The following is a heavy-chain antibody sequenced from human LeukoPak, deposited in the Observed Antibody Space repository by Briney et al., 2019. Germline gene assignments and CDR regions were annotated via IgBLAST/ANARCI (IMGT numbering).Heavy chain of an antibody. V-gene: IGHV3-21*01. D-gene: IGHD5-18*01. Sequence: GGSLRLSCAASGFTFSSYSMNWVRQAPGKGLEWVSSISGSSSYIYYADSVKGRFTISRDNAKNSLYLQMNSLRAEDTAVYYCARDQEYSYGYSHYYYYYGMDVWGQGTTVTVSS. CDR1: GFTFSSYS. CDR3: ARDQEYSYGYSHYYYYYGMDV. CDR2: ISGSSSYI. J-gene: IGHJ6*02.